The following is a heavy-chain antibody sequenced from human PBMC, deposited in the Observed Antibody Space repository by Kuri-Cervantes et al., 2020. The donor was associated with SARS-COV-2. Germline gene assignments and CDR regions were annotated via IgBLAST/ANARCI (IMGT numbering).Heavy chain of an antibody. V-gene: IGHV1-69*06. D-gene: IGHD5-24*01. CDR2: IIPIFGTA. CDR1: GGTFSSYA. CDR3: ARDAIRDGYNEGY. J-gene: IGHJ4*02. Sequence: SVQVSCKASGGTFSSYAISWVRQAPGQGLEWMGGIIPIFGTANYAQKFQGRVTITADKSTSTAYMELSSLRSEDTAVYYCARDAIRDGYNEGYWGQGTLVTVSS.